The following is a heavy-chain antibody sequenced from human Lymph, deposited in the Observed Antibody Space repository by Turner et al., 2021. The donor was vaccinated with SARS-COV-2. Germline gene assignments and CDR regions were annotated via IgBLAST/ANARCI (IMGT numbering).Heavy chain of an antibody. CDR1: GFTFSSYA. V-gene: IGHV3-30-3*01. CDR2: ISYDGSNK. D-gene: IGHD1-1*01. J-gene: IGHJ3*02. Sequence: QVQLVESGGGVVQTGRSLRLSCAASGFTFSSYAMHWVRQAPGKGLEWVAVISYDGSNKYYADSVKGRFTISRDNSKNTLYLQMNSLRAEDTAVYYCAREGELEPSDAFDIWGQGTMVTVSS. CDR3: AREGELEPSDAFDI.